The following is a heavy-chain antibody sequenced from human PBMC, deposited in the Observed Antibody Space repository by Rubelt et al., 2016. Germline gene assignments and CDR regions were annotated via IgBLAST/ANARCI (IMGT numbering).Heavy chain of an antibody. CDR3: VRDRGSNWYMRYAFDV. CDR1: GGSISTGGYY. V-gene: IGHV4-31*03. Sequence: QVQLRESGPGLVKPSQTLSLTCSVSGGSISTGGYYWSWIRQHPAKGLEWIGYIYYSGSTYYSPSLRSRVTLSVDTSRNQFSLKRGVVPASETAIYYCVRDRGSNWYMRYAFDVWGQGTMVTVSS. CDR2: IYYSGST. J-gene: IGHJ3*01. D-gene: IGHD6-13*01.